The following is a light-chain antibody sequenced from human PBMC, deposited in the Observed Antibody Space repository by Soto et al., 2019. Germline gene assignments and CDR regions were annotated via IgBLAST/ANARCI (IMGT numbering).Light chain of an antibody. CDR1: QTVSNTY. CDR2: GAS. CDR3: EQYGALPPT. Sequence: EIVLTQFPGALSLSPGERVTLSCRASQTVSNTYLAWYQQKSGQAPKFLIYGASNRATVIPDRFSGSGSGTDFTLTISRLEPEDVAVYYCEQYGALPPTFGGGTKVEIK. J-gene: IGKJ4*01. V-gene: IGKV3-20*01.